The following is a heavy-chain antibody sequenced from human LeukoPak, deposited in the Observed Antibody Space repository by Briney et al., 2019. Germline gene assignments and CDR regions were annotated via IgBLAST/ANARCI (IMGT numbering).Heavy chain of an antibody. V-gene: IGHV4-39*07. D-gene: IGHD3-16*01. CDR2: IHYSGAT. CDR3: ARDGGTQNPYYYMDV. CDR1: GGSISSSNYY. Sequence: SETLSLTCTVSGGSISSSNYYWGWIRQPPGKGLEWIGSIHYSGATYYNPSLRSRVTISVDTSKNQFSLKLSSVTAADTAVYYCARDGGTQNPYYYMDVWGKGTTVTVSS. J-gene: IGHJ6*03.